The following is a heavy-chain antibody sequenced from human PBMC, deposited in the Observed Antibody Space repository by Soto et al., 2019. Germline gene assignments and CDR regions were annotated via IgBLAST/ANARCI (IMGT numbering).Heavy chain of an antibody. Sequence: PSETLSLTCAVYGGSFSGYYWSWIRQPPGKGLEWIGEINHSGSTNYNPSLKSRVTISVDTSKNQFSLKLSSVTAADTAVYYCARLPREYGSGSYYHDAFDIWGQGTMVTVSS. CDR2: INHSGST. V-gene: IGHV4-34*01. J-gene: IGHJ3*02. CDR1: GGSFSGYY. D-gene: IGHD3-10*01. CDR3: ARLPREYGSGSYYHDAFDI.